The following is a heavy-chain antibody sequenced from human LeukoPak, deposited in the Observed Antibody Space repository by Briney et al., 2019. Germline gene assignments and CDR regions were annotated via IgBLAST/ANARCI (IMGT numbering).Heavy chain of an antibody. CDR1: GGSISSYY. Sequence: PSGTLSLTCTVSGGSISSYYWSWIRQPPGKGLEWIGYIYYSGSTNYNPSLKSRVTTSVDTSKNQFSLKLSSVTAADTAVYYCARHHAAADLFDYWGQGTLVTVSS. CDR2: IYYSGST. V-gene: IGHV4-59*08. CDR3: ARHHAAADLFDY. D-gene: IGHD6-13*01. J-gene: IGHJ4*02.